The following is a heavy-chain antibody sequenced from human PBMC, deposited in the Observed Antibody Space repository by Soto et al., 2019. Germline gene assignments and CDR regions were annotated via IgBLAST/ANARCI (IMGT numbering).Heavy chain of an antibody. J-gene: IGHJ4*02. CDR2: ISAYNGNT. V-gene: IGHV1-18*01. D-gene: IGHD3-10*01. Sequence: QVQLVQSGAEVKKPGASVKVSCKASGYTFTSYGISWVRQAPGQGLEWMGWISAYNGNTNYAQKLQGRVTMTTEASSSTAYMEVRSLRCDETAVYYCERAPYGGPELLSSAYDYLGQGTLVSVSS. CDR3: ERAPYGGPELLSSAYDY. CDR1: GYTFTSYG.